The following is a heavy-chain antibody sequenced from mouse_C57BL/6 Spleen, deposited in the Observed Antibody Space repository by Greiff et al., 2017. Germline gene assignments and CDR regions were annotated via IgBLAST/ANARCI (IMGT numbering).Heavy chain of an antibody. D-gene: IGHD2-4*01. Sequence: EVKVVESGGGLVQPGGSLSLSCAASGFTFTDYYMSWVRQPPGKALKWLGFIRNKANGYTTEYSASVKGRFTISRDNSQSILYLQMNALRAEDSATYYCARSYYDDYAMDYWGQGTSVTVSS. CDR2: IRNKANGYTT. CDR1: GFTFTDYY. CDR3: ARSYYDDYAMDY. V-gene: IGHV7-3*01. J-gene: IGHJ4*01.